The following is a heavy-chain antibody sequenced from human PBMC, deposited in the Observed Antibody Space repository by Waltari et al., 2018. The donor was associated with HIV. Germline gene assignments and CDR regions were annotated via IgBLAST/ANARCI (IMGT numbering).Heavy chain of an antibody. CDR2: IYPDDTT. CDR1: NFSVSGKR. CDR3: ATGVRYYGP. V-gene: IGHV3-53*01. Sequence: AESGGRLIQPGGSLGLSCTASNFSVSGKRVTWIPQAPGGSLEWVAVIYPDDTTHYADSVRGRFTISRAKTRTTVLLLMSGLFVDDTATYFCATGVRYYGPWGQGTRVTVSS. J-gene: IGHJ5*02. D-gene: IGHD3-10*01.